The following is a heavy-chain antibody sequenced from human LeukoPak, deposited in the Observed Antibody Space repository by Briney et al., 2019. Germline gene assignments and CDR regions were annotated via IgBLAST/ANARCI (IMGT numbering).Heavy chain of an antibody. CDR3: ARLHYYDTSGSS. CDR1: GFSFTTYN. V-gene: IGHV3-21*01. Sequence: GGSLRLSCAASGFSFTTYNMNWVRQAPGKGLEWVSSVSSSSAYIYYADSVKGRFTIPRDNAKNSLYLQMNSLRAEDTAVYYCARLHYYDTSGSSWGQGTLVTVSS. CDR2: VSSSSAYI. J-gene: IGHJ4*02. D-gene: IGHD3-22*01.